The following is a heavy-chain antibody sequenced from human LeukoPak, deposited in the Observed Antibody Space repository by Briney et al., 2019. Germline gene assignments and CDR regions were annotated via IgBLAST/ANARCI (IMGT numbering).Heavy chain of an antibody. CDR2: IYTSGST. J-gene: IGHJ4*02. Sequence: SETLSLTCTVSGGSISSYYWSWIRQPAGKGLEWIGRIYTSGSTNYNPSLKSRVTISVDTSKNQFSLKLTSVTAADTAVYYCAREGLITIIRGLNFGYWGQGTLVSVSS. D-gene: IGHD3-10*01. CDR1: GGSISSYY. V-gene: IGHV4-4*07. CDR3: AREGLITIIRGLNFGY.